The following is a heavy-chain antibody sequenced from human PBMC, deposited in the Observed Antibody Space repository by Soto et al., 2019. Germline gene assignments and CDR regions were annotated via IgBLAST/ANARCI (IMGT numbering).Heavy chain of an antibody. D-gene: IGHD3-22*01. Sequence: GESLKISCAASGFTFSSYWMHWVRQAPGKGLVWVSRINSDGSSTSYADSVKGRFTISRDNAKNTLYLQMNSLRAEDTAVYYCARDRRYYDSSGYYHDAFDIWGQGRMVTVSS. CDR1: GFTFSSYW. J-gene: IGHJ3*02. CDR2: INSDGSST. V-gene: IGHV3-74*01. CDR3: ARDRRYYDSSGYYHDAFDI.